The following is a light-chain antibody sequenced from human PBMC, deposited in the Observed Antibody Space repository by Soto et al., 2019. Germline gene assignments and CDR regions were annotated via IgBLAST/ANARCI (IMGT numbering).Light chain of an antibody. Sequence: IVMTQSPATLSVSPGERATLSCRASQSVSSNLAWYQQKPGQAPRLLIYGASTRATGIPARFSGSGSGTEFTLTISSLQSEDFAVYYCQQYNNWRQTFGQGTNVDIK. V-gene: IGKV3-15*01. CDR3: QQYNNWRQT. J-gene: IGKJ1*01. CDR1: QSVSSN. CDR2: GAS.